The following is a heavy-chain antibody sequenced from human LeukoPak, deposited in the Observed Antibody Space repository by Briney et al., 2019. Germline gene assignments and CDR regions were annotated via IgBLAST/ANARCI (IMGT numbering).Heavy chain of an antibody. Sequence: GGSLRLSCAAPGFTFSSYAMSWVRQAPGKGLEWVSAISGSGGSTYYADSVKGRFTISRDNSKNTLYLQMNSLRAEDTAVYYCAKLRFLEWPYWYFDLWGRGTLVTVSS. CDR1: GFTFSSYA. CDR2: ISGSGGST. J-gene: IGHJ2*01. CDR3: AKLRFLEWPYWYFDL. V-gene: IGHV3-23*01. D-gene: IGHD3-3*01.